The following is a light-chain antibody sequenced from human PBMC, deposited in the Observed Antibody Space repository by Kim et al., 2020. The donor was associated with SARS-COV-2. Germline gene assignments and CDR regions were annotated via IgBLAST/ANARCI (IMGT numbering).Light chain of an antibody. V-gene: IGLV1-47*02. Sequence: GPRVTNSCSGRYANIGSNDVHCDQQLPGTSPKLLLSSNNQRPSGVPDRFSATKSGASASLAISGLRSEDEADYYCATWDDSLSAWVFGGGTKVTVL. J-gene: IGLJ3*02. CDR1: YANIGSND. CDR2: SNN. CDR3: ATWDDSLSAWV.